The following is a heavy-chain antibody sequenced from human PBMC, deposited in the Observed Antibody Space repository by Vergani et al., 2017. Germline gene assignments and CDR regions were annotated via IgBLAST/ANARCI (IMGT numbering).Heavy chain of an antibody. V-gene: IGHV3-33*01. J-gene: IGHJ6*03. Sequence: QVQLVESGGGLVKPGGSLRLSCAASGFTFSSYGMHWVRQAPGKGLEWVAVIWYDGSNKYYADSVKGRFTISRDNSKNTLYLQMNSLRAEDTAVYYCARRSPYSSSVRDTTYYYYYMDVWGKGTTVTVSS. CDR2: IWYDGSNK. CDR1: GFTFSSYG. CDR3: ARRSPYSSSVRDTTYYYYYMDV. D-gene: IGHD6-6*01.